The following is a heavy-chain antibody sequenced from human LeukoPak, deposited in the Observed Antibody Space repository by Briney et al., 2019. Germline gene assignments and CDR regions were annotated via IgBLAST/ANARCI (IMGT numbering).Heavy chain of an antibody. Sequence: SETLSLTCDVSGGSISSGGYSWSWIPQPPGKGLEWIGYIYHSGSTYYNPSLKGRVTISVDRSKNQFSLKLSSVTAADTAVYYCARGYEGNYYYYYGMDVWGKGTTVTVSS. CDR3: ARGYEGNYYYYYGMDV. CDR1: GGSISSGGYS. D-gene: IGHD1-1*01. CDR2: IYHSGST. J-gene: IGHJ6*04. V-gene: IGHV4-30-2*01.